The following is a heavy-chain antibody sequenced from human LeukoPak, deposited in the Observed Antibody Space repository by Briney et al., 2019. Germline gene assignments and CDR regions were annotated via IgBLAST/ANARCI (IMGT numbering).Heavy chain of an antibody. D-gene: IGHD6-19*01. V-gene: IGHV1-8*01. Sequence: ASVTVSCKASGYTFTSYDINWVRQATGQGLEWMGWMNPNSGNTGYAQKFQGRVTMTRNTSISTAYMELSSLRSEDTAVYYCARGLFPPDSSGWYGHNYYYYGMDVWGQGTTVTVSS. J-gene: IGHJ6*02. CDR3: ARGLFPPDSSGWYGHNYYYYGMDV. CDR1: GYTFTSYD. CDR2: MNPNSGNT.